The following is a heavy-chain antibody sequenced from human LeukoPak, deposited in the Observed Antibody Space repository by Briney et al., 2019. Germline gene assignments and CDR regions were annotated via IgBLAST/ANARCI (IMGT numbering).Heavy chain of an antibody. J-gene: IGHJ6*03. CDR3: ARGGGSAASGSQVRVDYMDV. CDR2: IHSDGSTI. CDR1: GFIFNGYT. D-gene: IGHD3-10*01. V-gene: IGHV3-74*01. Sequence: PGGSLRLSCEASGFIFNGYTMNWVRQAPGKGLVWVSLIHSDGSTIIYADSVKGRFTISRDNAKKTLYLQMDSLRVEDMAVYYCARGGGSAASGSQVRVDYMDVWGKGTTVTVSS.